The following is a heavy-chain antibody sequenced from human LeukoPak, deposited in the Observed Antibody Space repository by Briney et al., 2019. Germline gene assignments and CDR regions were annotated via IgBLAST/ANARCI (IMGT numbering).Heavy chain of an antibody. V-gene: IGHV1-18*01. CDR1: GYTFTSYG. J-gene: IGHJ4*02. CDR2: ISVYNGNT. D-gene: IGHD3-22*01. Sequence: ASVKVSCKASGYTFTSYGISWVRQAPGQGLGWMGWISVYNGNTNYAQKLQGRVTMTTDTSTSTAYMELRSLRSDDTAVYYCARTERYYYDSRGYSHYDYWGQGTLVTVSS. CDR3: ARTERYYYDSRGYSHYDY.